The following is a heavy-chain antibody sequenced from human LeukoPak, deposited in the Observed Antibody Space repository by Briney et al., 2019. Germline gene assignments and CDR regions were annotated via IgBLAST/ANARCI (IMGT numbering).Heavy chain of an antibody. CDR2: INSDGRST. J-gene: IGHJ4*02. CDR1: GFTFSRYW. Sequence: PGGSLRLSCVASGFTFSRYWMHWVRQAPGKGLVWVSRINSDGRSTNYADSVKGRFSISRDNAENTLYLQMNSLRVEDTALYYCAKDRGTGFLHDWTVSSWGQGTRVTVSS. V-gene: IGHV3-74*01. D-gene: IGHD3/OR15-3a*01. CDR3: AKDRGTGFLHDWTVSS.